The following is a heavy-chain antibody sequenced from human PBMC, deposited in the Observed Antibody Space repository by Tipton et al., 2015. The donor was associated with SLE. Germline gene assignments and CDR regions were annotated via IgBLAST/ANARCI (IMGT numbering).Heavy chain of an antibody. V-gene: IGHV4-34*01. CDR2: INHSGST. CDR1: GGSFSGYY. Sequence: TLSLTCAVYGGSFSGYYWSWIRQPPGKGLEWIGEINHSGSTNYNPSLKSRVTISVDTFNNEFSLKLNSVTAADTAVYYCARRALRSGWHFDLWGRGTLVAVSS. CDR3: ARRALRSGWHFDL. J-gene: IGHJ2*01.